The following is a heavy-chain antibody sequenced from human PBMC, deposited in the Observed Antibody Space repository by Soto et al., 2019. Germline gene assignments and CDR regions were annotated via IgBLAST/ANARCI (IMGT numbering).Heavy chain of an antibody. CDR3: ARGDATKIVVTTYFALDV. Sequence: QVQVVQSGAEVKKPGSSVKVSCKASGGSFSNYGISWVRQAPGQGLEWMGGIIPVFGTPHYAQKFQDRVTITADESTSAVYMEVTSLTSEDTAVYYCARGDATKIVVTTYFALDVWGQGTTVPVSS. V-gene: IGHV1-69*12. J-gene: IGHJ6*02. CDR2: IIPVFGTP. CDR1: GGSFSNYG. D-gene: IGHD3-22*01.